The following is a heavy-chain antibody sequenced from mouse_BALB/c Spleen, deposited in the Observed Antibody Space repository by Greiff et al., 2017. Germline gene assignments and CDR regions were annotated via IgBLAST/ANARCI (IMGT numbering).Heavy chain of an antibody. CDR3: ARDPYGSRYRYAMDY. D-gene: IGHD1-1*01. V-gene: IGHV5-6-3*01. J-gene: IGHJ4*01. CDR1: GFTFSSYG. Sequence: EVHLVESGGGLVQPGGSLKLSCAASGFTFSSYGMSWVRQTPDKRLELVATINSNGGSTYYPDSVKGRFTISRDNAKNTLYLQMSSLKSEDTAMYYCARDPYGSRYRYAMDYWGQGTSVTVSS. CDR2: INSNGGST.